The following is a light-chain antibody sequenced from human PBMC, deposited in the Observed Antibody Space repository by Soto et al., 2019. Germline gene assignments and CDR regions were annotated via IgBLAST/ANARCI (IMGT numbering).Light chain of an antibody. J-gene: IGKJ5*01. CDR2: GTS. CDR3: QRYGSSPLIT. CDR1: QSVSSY. Sequence: EIVLPQSPPPLPLPPGERATPPSRASQSVSSYLAWYQQKPGQAPRLLIYGTSSRATGIPDRFSGSASGTDFTLTISRLEPEDFAVYFCQRYGSSPLITFGEGTRLEIK. V-gene: IGKV3-20*01.